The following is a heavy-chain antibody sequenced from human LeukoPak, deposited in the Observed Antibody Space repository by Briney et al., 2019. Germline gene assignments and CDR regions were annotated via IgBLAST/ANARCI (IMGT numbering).Heavy chain of an antibody. Sequence: PGGSLRLSCAASGFTFDDYGMSWVRQAPGKGLEWVSGINWNGGSTGYADSVKGRFTISRDNAKNSLYLQMNSLRAEDTALYYCARPFNAVAATDADYWGQGTLVTVSS. D-gene: IGHD6-19*01. V-gene: IGHV3-20*04. CDR1: GFTFDDYG. CDR2: INWNGGST. CDR3: ARPFNAVAATDADY. J-gene: IGHJ4*02.